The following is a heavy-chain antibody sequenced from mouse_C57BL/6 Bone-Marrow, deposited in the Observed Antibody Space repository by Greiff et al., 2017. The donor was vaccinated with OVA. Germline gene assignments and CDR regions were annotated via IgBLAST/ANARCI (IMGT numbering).Heavy chain of an antibody. J-gene: IGHJ1*03. CDR3: AREGALLLRYQWYFDV. Sequence: EVQLQESGPGLVKPSQSLSLTCSVTGYSITSGYYWNWIRQFPGNKLEWMGYISYDGSNNYNPPLKNRISITRDTSKNQFFLKLNSVTTEDTATYYCAREGALLLRYQWYFDVWGTGTTVTVSS. CDR1: GYSITSGYY. D-gene: IGHD1-1*01. CDR2: ISYDGSN. V-gene: IGHV3-6*01.